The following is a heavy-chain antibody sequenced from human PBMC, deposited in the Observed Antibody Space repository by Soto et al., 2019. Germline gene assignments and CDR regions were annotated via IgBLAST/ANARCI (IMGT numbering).Heavy chain of an antibody. CDR2: IYYSGNT. Sequence: QVQLQESGPGLVKPSETLSLTCTVSGGSISSYYWSWIRQPPGKGLEWIGYIYYSGNTNYNPSLKSQVTISVDTSKNQFSLKLSSVTAADTAVYYCARRYGDCFDFWGQGTLVTVSS. CDR1: GGSISSYY. CDR3: ARRYGDCFDF. V-gene: IGHV4-59*08. J-gene: IGHJ4*02. D-gene: IGHD4-17*01.